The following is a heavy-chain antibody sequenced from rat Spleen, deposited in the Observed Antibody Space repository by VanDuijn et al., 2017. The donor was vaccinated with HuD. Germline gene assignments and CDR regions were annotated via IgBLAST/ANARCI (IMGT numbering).Heavy chain of an antibody. CDR1: GYTFTSFY. J-gene: IGHJ1*01. CDR2: FGPGSGDT. D-gene: IGHD1-10*01. CDR3: ARRTTADYWFFDF. Sequence: QVQLQQSGTELVKPGSSVKMSCKASGYTFTSFYLYWMKQRPGQGLEWIGRFGPGSGDTNYNEKFKGKATFTVDRSSSTAYMQLSSLTPDDSAVFYCARRTTADYWFFDFWGPGTMVTVSS. V-gene: IGHV1-32*01.